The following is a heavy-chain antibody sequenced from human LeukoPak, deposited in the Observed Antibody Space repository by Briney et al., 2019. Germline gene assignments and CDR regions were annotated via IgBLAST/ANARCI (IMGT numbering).Heavy chain of an antibody. CDR2: ISYDGSNK. D-gene: IGHD6-6*01. CDR3: AKDPAYSSIAALYYFDY. J-gene: IGHJ4*02. CDR1: GFTFSNYW. Sequence: GGSLRLSCAASGFTFSNYWMSWVRQAPGKGLEWVAVISYDGSNKYYADSVKGRFTISRDNSKNTLYLQMNSLRAEDTAVYYCAKDPAYSSIAALYYFDYWGQGTLVTVSS. V-gene: IGHV3-30*18.